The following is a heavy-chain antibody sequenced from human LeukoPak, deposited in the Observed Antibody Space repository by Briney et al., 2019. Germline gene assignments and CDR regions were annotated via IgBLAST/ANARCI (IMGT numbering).Heavy chain of an antibody. Sequence: SETLSLTCTVSGGSISSSSYYWGWIRQPPGKGLEWTGSIYYSGSTYYNPSLKSRVTISVDTSKNQFSLKLSSVTAADTAVYYCARPSGGGLTWFDPWGQGTLVTVSS. CDR3: ARPSGGGLTWFDP. CDR2: IYYSGST. CDR1: GGSISSSSYY. J-gene: IGHJ5*02. D-gene: IGHD3-16*01. V-gene: IGHV4-39*01.